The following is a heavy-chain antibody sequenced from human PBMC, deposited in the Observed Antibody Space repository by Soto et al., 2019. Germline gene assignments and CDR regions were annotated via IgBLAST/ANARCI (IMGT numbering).Heavy chain of an antibody. D-gene: IGHD2-21*02. Sequence: EVQLLESGGGLVQPGGSLRLSCAGSGFSCNTYTMTWVRQAPGKGLEWVSGITGSGGTTYYADSVKGRFTISRDNSNNTLYPQMNNRRADDTAVYYSAKDPYRAYCGGDCHPSYFDYWGQGNLVTVSS. CDR2: ITGSGGTT. CDR3: AKDPYRAYCGGDCHPSYFDY. CDR1: GFSCNTYT. J-gene: IGHJ4*02. V-gene: IGHV3-23*01.